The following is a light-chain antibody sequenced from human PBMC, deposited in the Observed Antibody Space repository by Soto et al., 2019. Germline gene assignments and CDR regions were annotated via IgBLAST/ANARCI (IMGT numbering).Light chain of an antibody. J-gene: IGLJ2*01. Sequence: QSALTQPASVSGSPGQSITISCTGTSSDVGSYNLVSWYQQHPGKAPKLMIYEGSKRPSGVSNRFSGSKSGNTASLTISGLQAGDEADYYCCSYAESSTLVFGGGTKLTVL. CDR2: EGS. CDR1: SSDVGSYNL. V-gene: IGLV2-23*01. CDR3: CSYAESSTLV.